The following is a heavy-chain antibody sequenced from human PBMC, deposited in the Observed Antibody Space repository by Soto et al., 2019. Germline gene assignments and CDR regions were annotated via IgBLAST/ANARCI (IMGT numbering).Heavy chain of an antibody. CDR2: ISYDGSNK. Sequence: GGSLRLSCAASGFTFSSYGMHWVRQAPGKGLEWVAVISYDGSNKYYADSVKGRFTISRDNSKNTLYLQMNSLRAEDTAVYYCAKDDEYSYGYSLSQTTWGQGTLVTVSS. CDR3: AKDDEYSYGYSLSQTT. CDR1: GFTFSSYG. D-gene: IGHD5-18*01. V-gene: IGHV3-30*18. J-gene: IGHJ5*02.